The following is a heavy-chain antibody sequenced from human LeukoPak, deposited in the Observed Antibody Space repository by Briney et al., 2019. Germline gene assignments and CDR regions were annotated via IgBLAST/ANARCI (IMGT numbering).Heavy chain of an antibody. CDR1: GFTFSSYS. CDR2: ISSSSSYI. Sequence: GGSLRLSCAASGFTFSSYSMNWVRQAPGKGLEWVSSISSSSSYIYYADSVKGRFTISRDNAKNSLYLQMNSLRAEDTAVYYCARDQKAAAGIVDYRGQGTPVTVSS. D-gene: IGHD6-13*01. J-gene: IGHJ4*02. V-gene: IGHV3-21*01. CDR3: ARDQKAAAGIVDY.